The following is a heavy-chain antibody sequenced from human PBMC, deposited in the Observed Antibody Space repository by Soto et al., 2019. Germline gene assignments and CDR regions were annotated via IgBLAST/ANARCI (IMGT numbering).Heavy chain of an antibody. V-gene: IGHV4-30-2*01. D-gene: IGHD1-26*01. CDR3: ARRNSGSYFNY. CDR1: GGSISSGGYS. Sequence: SETLSLTCAVSGGSISSGGYSWSWIRQPPGKGLEWIGYIYHSGSTYYNPSLKSRVTISVDRSKNQFSLKLSSVTAADTAVYYCARRNSGSYFNYWGQGTLVTVSS. CDR2: IYHSGST. J-gene: IGHJ4*02.